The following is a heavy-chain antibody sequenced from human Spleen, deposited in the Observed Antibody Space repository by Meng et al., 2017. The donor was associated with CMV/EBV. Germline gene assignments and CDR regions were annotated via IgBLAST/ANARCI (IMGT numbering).Heavy chain of an antibody. CDR2: INPSGGTS. CDR3: ARRGCTSTTCYKVLDY. D-gene: IGHD2-2*02. CDR1: YSFTSYK. V-gene: IGHV1-46*01. Sequence: YSFTSYKLHWVRQAPGQGLEWMGKINPSGGTSSYAQKFQDRVTMTRDTSTRTVYMELSALTSEDTAVYYCARRGCTSTTCYKVLDYWGQGTLVTVSS. J-gene: IGHJ4*02.